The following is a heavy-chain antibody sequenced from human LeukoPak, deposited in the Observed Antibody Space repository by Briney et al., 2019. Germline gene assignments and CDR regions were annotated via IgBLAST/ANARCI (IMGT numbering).Heavy chain of an antibody. V-gene: IGHV3-30*18. Sequence: GGSLRLSCAASGFTFSSYGMHWVRQAPGEGLEWVSVISYDGSNKYYADSVKGGFTISRDNSKNTLYMQMNSVRAEDTGVYYCAKDRGDGDYVPPSNWFDPWGQGTLVTVSS. CDR2: ISYDGSNK. D-gene: IGHD4-17*01. CDR1: GFTFSSYG. J-gene: IGHJ5*02. CDR3: AKDRGDGDYVPPSNWFDP.